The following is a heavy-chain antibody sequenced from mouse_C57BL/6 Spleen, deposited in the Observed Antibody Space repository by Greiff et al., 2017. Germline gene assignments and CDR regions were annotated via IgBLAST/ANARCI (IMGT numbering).Heavy chain of an antibody. Sequence: VKLVESGPELVKPGASVKISCKASGYAFSSSWMNWVKQRPGKGLEWIGRIYPGDGDTNYNGKFKGKATLTADKSSSTAYMQLSSLTSEDSAVYFCARSTAQARGFAYWGQGTLVTVSA. J-gene: IGHJ3*01. V-gene: IGHV1-82*01. CDR1: GYAFSSSW. CDR2: IYPGDGDT. D-gene: IGHD3-2*02. CDR3: ARSTAQARGFAY.